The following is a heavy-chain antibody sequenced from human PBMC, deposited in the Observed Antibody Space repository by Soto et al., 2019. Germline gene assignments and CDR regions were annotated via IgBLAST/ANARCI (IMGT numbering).Heavy chain of an antibody. D-gene: IGHD4-17*01. CDR2: IYYSGST. Sequence: SETLSLTCTVSGGSISSYYWSWIRQPPGKGLEWIGYIYYSGSTNYNPSLKSRVTISVDTSKNQFSLKLSSVTAADSAVYYCARDLFSLTTGYYGMDVWGQGTTVTVSS. V-gene: IGHV4-59*01. CDR1: GGSISSYY. CDR3: ARDLFSLTTGYYGMDV. J-gene: IGHJ6*02.